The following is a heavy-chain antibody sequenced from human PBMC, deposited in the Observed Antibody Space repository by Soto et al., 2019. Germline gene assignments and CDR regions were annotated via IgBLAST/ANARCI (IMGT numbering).Heavy chain of an antibody. J-gene: IGHJ4*02. Sequence: QLQLQQSGPGHVRPSERLSLTCSVSGASTRTSSYSWGWVRQPPGKGLEWIGNSHHSGTSYYNPSVNRPVSISVDTSQNEVSLTMSSVTAADTALYYCVRLRGSGYPAFVDSWGQGTPITVSS. D-gene: IGHD3-22*01. CDR2: SHHSGTS. CDR3: VRLRGSGYPAFVDS. CDR1: GASTRTSSYS. V-gene: IGHV4-39*01.